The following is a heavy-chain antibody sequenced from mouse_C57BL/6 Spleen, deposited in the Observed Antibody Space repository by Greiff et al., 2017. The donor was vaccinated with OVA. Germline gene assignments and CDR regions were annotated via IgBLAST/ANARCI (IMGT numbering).Heavy chain of an antibody. CDR3: AGHYDSSFDY. D-gene: IGHD1-1*01. J-gene: IGHJ2*01. Sequence: QVQLQQSGPELVKPGASVKISCKASGYAFSSSWMNWVKQRPGKGLEWIGRIYPGDGDTNYNGKFKGKATLTADKSSSTAYMQLSSLTSEDSAVYFCAGHYDSSFDYWGQGTTLTVSS. CDR2: IYPGDGDT. CDR1: GYAFSSSW. V-gene: IGHV1-82*01.